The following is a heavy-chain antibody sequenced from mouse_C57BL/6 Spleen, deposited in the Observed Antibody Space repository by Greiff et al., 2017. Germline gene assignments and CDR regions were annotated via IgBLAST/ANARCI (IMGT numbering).Heavy chain of an antibody. J-gene: IGHJ2*01. CDR3: TPDCYYY. Sequence: EVQLQQSGAELVRPGASVKLSCTASGFNIKDDYMHWVKQRPEQGLEWIGWIDPENGDTEYASKFQGKATITADTSSNTAYLQLSSLTSEDTAVYYCTPDCYYYWGQGTTRTVSS. CDR2: IDPENGDT. V-gene: IGHV14-4*01. CDR1: GFNIKDDY. D-gene: IGHD2-3*01.